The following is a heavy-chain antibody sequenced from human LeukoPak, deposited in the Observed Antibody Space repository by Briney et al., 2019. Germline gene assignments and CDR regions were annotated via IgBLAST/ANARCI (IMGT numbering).Heavy chain of an antibody. J-gene: IGHJ4*02. Sequence: GGSLRLSCAASGFTFSSNWMHWVRQAPGKGPVWVSRINGDVSITNYADSVQGRFSISRDNSKNTVYLQMNSLRAEDTAVYYCARDSASTPLDYWGQGTLVTVSS. V-gene: IGHV3-74*01. CDR2: INGDVSIT. CDR1: GFTFSSNW. D-gene: IGHD1-26*01. CDR3: ARDSASTPLDY.